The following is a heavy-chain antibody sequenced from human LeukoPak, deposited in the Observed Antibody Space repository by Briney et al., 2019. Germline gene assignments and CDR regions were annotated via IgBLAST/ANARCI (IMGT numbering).Heavy chain of an antibody. CDR2: MNPTSGKA. CDR1: GYTFTNYD. D-gene: IGHD3-22*01. CDR3: ARDFFDGHGYTFYYYGMDV. J-gene: IGHJ6*02. Sequence: ASVKVSCQASGYTFTNYDVNWVRQATGQGREWMGWMNPTSGKAGFAQRFQGRVSMTRNISISTAYMELSSLRSEDTAVYYCARDFFDGHGYTFYYYGMDVWGQGTTVTVSS. V-gene: IGHV1-8*01.